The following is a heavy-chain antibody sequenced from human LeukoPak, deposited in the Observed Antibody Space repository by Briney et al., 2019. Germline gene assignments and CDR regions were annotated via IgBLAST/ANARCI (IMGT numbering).Heavy chain of an antibody. CDR2: ISGSGGST. CDR3: ATPAAGPGAEYSLY. Sequence: GGSLRLSCAASGFTFSSYAMSWVRQAPGKGLEWVSAISGSGGSTYYADSVKGRFTTSRDNAKNSLDLQMNSLKVEDTAVYYCATPAAGPGAEYSLYWGQGTLVIVSS. J-gene: IGHJ1*01. CDR1: GFTFSSYA. D-gene: IGHD6-13*01. V-gene: IGHV3-23*01.